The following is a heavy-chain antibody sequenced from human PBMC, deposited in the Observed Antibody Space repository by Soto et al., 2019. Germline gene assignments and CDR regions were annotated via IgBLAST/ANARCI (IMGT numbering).Heavy chain of an antibody. V-gene: IGHV1-3*01. Sequence: GASVKVSCKASGYTFTSYAMHWVRQAPGQRLEWMGWINAGNGNTKYSQKFQGRVTITTDTSTSTAYMELSSLRSEDTAVYYCARDLVGSSWYRPSYYYYGMDVWGQGTTVTLSS. J-gene: IGHJ6*01. D-gene: IGHD6-13*01. CDR2: INAGNGNT. CDR1: GYTFTSYA. CDR3: ARDLVGSSWYRPSYYYYGMDV.